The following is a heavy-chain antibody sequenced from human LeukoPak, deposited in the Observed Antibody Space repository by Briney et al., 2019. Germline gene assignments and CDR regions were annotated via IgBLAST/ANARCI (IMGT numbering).Heavy chain of an antibody. J-gene: IGHJ4*02. CDR2: IPYDGSNK. CDR3: ARAEGYGGELDS. D-gene: IGHD4-23*01. V-gene: IGHV3-30*04. CDR1: GFTFSTYA. Sequence: PGGSLRLSCAASGFTFSTYAMHWVRQAPGKGLEWVAVIPYDGSNKYYADFVKGRFTISRENSKNRLYLQMNSLRAEDTAVYYCARAEGYGGELDSWGQGTLVTVSS.